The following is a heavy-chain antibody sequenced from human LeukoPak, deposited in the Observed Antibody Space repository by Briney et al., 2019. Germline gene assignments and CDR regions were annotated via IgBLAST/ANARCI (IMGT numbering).Heavy chain of an antibody. J-gene: IGHJ4*02. CDR2: ISAYNGNT. CDR3: AREVATITVAAAGCIDC. D-gene: IGHD5-12*01. Sequence: ASMKVSCKASGYTFNSYYINWVRQAPGQGLEWMGWISAYNGNTKYAQKLQGRVTMTTDTSTSTAYMELRSLRSDDTAVYYCAREVATITVAAAGCIDCWGQGTLVTVSS. V-gene: IGHV1-18*04. CDR1: GYTFNSYY.